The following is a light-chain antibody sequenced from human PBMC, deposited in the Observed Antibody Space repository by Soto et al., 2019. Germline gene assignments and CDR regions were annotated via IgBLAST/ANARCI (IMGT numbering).Light chain of an antibody. CDR1: QIIIYY. V-gene: IGKV3-11*01. J-gene: IGKJ4*01. Sequence: EIVLTQSPATLSLSSGERATLSFMASQIIIYYLALYQQKPGQAPRLLIYDASNRATGIPPRFSGSGSGTDFTLTISRLEPEDFAVYYCQQFSSYPLTFGGGTKVDIK. CDR3: QQFSSYPLT. CDR2: DAS.